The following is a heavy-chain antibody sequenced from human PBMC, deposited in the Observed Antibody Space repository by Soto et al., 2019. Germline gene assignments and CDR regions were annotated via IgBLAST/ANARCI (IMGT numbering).Heavy chain of an antibody. V-gene: IGHV1-69*13. CDR2: IIPLFGTT. D-gene: IGHD2-2*01. CDR3: ATTNRSTYYFDY. J-gene: IGHJ4*02. Sequence: SVKVSCKAFGGTFSNYAINWVRQAPGQGLEWMGGIIPLFGTTNYAPKFQGRVAITADERARTAYMDLSSLKSEDTAVYYCATTNRSTYYFDYWRQGTLVTVS. CDR1: GGTFSNYA.